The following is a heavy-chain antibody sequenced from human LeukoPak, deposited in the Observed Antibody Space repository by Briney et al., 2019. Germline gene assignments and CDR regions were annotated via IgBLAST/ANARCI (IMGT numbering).Heavy chain of an antibody. J-gene: IGHJ4*02. V-gene: IGHV4-31*03. CDR3: ARDRHGGHYPSFDS. D-gene: IGHD3-22*01. Sequence: SETLSLTCTVSGGSISSGGYYWTWIRQHPGKGLEWIGYIYYSGSTSYNPSLKSGVTISVDTSKNQFSLKLSAVTAADTAVYYCARDRHGGHYPSFDSWGQGTLVTVSS. CDR1: GGSISSGGYY. CDR2: IYYSGST.